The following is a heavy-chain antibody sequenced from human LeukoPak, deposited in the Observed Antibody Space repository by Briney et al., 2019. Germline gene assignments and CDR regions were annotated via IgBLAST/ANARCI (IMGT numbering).Heavy chain of an antibody. CDR1: GFTLISYA. CDR3: ASFHYYGSGAYYLSY. Sequence: GGSLRLSCAASGFTLISYAMTWVRQAPGKGLEWVSDIGDSGATTYYADSVKGRFTISRDNSKNTLYLQMSSLRAEDTAVYFCASFHYYGSGAYYLSYWGQGTLVTVSS. CDR2: IGDSGATT. J-gene: IGHJ4*02. V-gene: IGHV3-23*01. D-gene: IGHD3-10*01.